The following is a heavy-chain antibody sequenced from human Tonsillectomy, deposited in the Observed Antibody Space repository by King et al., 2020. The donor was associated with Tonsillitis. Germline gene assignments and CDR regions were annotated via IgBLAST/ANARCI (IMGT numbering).Heavy chain of an antibody. D-gene: IGHD3-3*01. Sequence: QLVQSGAEVKKPGSSVKVSCKASGGTFSSYAISWVRQAPGQGLEWMGGIIPIFGTANYAQKFQGRITITADESTSTAYMELSSLRSEDTAVYYCARCGQAPDYDFSNYYYYDMDVWGQGTTVTVSS. J-gene: IGHJ6*02. CDR1: GGTFSSYA. CDR3: ARCGQAPDYDFSNYYYYDMDV. CDR2: IIPIFGTA. V-gene: IGHV1-69*12.